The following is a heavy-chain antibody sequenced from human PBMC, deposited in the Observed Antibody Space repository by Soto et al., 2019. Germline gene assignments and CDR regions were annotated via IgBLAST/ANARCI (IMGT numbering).Heavy chain of an antibody. J-gene: IGHJ2*01. CDR1: GDSVSSNSAA. CDR2: TYYRSKWYN. Sequence: SQTLSLTCAISGDSVSSNSAAWNWIRQSPSRGLEWLGRTYYRSKWYNDYAVSVKSRITINPDTSKNQFSLQLNSVTPEDTAVYYCARGGYYYDSSGYSYWYFDLWSRGTRSPSPQ. CDR3: ARGGYYYDSSGYSYWYFDL. D-gene: IGHD3-22*01. V-gene: IGHV6-1*01.